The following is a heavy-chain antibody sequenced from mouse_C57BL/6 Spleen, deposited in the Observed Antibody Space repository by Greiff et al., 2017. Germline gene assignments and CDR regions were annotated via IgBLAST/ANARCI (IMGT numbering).Heavy chain of an antibody. Sequence: EVQLVESGGGLVKPGGSLKLSCAASGFTFSSYTMSWVRQTPEKRLEWVATISGGGGNTYYPDSVKGRFTISRDNAKNPLYRQMSSLRSEDTALYYCARHNLYYFDYWGQGTTLTVAS. D-gene: IGHD6-1*01. CDR2: ISGGGGNT. CDR3: ARHNLYYFDY. V-gene: IGHV5-9*01. J-gene: IGHJ2*01. CDR1: GFTFSSYT.